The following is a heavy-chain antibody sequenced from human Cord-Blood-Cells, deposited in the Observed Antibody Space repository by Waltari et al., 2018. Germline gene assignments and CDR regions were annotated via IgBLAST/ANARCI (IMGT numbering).Heavy chain of an antibody. CDR3: VREDY. CDR1: GFAFSSYA. J-gene: IGHJ4*02. V-gene: IGHV3-30-3*01. CDR2: ISYDGSNK. Sequence: QVQLVESGGGVVQPGRSLRLSCSASGFAFSSYAMHWVRQAPGKGLEWVAVISYDGSNKYYADSVKGRFTISRDNSKNTLYLQMNSLRAEDTAVYYCVREDYWGQGTLVTVSS.